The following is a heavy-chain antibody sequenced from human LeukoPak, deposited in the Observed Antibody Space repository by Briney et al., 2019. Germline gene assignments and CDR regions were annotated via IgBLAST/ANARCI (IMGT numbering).Heavy chain of an antibody. V-gene: IGHV3-23*01. CDR3: AKDFGVVITSRGY. CDR1: GFTFSSYA. J-gene: IGHJ4*02. D-gene: IGHD3-3*01. CDR2: ISGSGGST. Sequence: GRSLGLSCAASGFTFSSYAMRWVRQAPGKGLEWVSAISGSGGSTYYADSVKGRFTISRDNSKNTLYLQMNSLRAKDTAVYYCAKDFGVVITSRGYWGQGTLVTVSS.